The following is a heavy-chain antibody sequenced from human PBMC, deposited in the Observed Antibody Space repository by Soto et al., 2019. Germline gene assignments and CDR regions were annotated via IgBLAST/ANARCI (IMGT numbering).Heavy chain of an antibody. D-gene: IGHD6-13*01. V-gene: IGHV4-34*01. J-gene: IGHJ4*02. CDR3: AREKQQLVSVPFFY. CDR2: INHSGST. CDR1: GGSFSGYY. Sequence: SETLSLTCAVYGGSFSGYYWSWIRQPPGKGLEWIGEINHSGSTNYNPSLKSRVTISVDTSKNQFSLKLSSVTAADTAVYYCAREKQQLVSVPFFYWGQGTLVTVSS.